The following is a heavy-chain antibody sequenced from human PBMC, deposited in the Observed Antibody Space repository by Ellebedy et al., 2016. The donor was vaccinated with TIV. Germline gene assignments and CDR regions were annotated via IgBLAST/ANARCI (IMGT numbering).Heavy chain of an antibody. Sequence: GESLKISCVASGFTFSAYAMSWVRQAPGKGLEWVSGVGGLGDNTHYADSVKGRFTISRDNSKNTLYLEMNSLRADDTALYYCAKDRQWLAASWFDSWGQGTRVTVSS. CDR2: VGGLGDNT. D-gene: IGHD6-19*01. V-gene: IGHV3-23*01. CDR1: GFTFSAYA. J-gene: IGHJ5*01. CDR3: AKDRQWLAASWFDS.